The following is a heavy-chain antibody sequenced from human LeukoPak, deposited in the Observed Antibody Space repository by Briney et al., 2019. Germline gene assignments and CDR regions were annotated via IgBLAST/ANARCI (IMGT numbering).Heavy chain of an antibody. CDR1: GVSISSYY. J-gene: IGHJ4*02. V-gene: IGHV4-59*01. D-gene: IGHD6-13*01. Sequence: SETLSLTCTVSGVSISSYYWSWIRQPPGKGLEWIGYIYYSGSTNYNPSLKSRVTISVDTSKNQSSLKLSSVTAADTAVYYCASGVAAAGIDYWGQGTLVTVSS. CDR3: ASGVAAAGIDY. CDR2: IYYSGST.